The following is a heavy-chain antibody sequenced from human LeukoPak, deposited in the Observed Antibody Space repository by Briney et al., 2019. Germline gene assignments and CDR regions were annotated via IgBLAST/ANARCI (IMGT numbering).Heavy chain of an antibody. J-gene: IGHJ4*02. D-gene: IGHD6-13*01. CDR2: ISDTGIST. Sequence: GGSLRLSCAASGFTFSSHVMNWVRQAPGKGLEWVSTISDTGISTYYADSLKGRFTISRDNSKSTLYLQMDSLRAEDSAVYYCAKRHSGSSWFPVDYWGQGTLVTVSS. CDR1: GFTFSSHV. CDR3: AKRHSGSSWFPVDY. V-gene: IGHV3-23*01.